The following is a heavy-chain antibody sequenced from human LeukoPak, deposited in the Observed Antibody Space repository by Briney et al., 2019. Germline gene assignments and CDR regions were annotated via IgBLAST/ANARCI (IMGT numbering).Heavy chain of an antibody. V-gene: IGHV4-59*01. Sequence: SETLSLTCTVSGGSISSYYWSWIRQPPGKGLEWIGYIYYSGSTNYNPSLKSRVTISVDTSKNQFSLKLSSVTAADTAVYYCARDRGLFSGEDYRGQGTLVTVSS. J-gene: IGHJ4*02. CDR1: GGSISSYY. CDR3: ARDRGLFSGEDY. D-gene: IGHD2-21*01. CDR2: IYYSGST.